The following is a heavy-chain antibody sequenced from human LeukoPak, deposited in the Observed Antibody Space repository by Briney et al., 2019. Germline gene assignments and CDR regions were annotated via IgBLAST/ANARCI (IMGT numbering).Heavy chain of an antibody. V-gene: IGHV1-8*01. CDR2: MNPNSGNT. CDR1: GYTFTSYD. CDR3: ARVREVTFGGVILYYFDY. Sequence: ASVKVSCKASGYTFTSYDINWVRQATGQGLEWMGWMNPNSGNTGYAQKSQGRVTMTRNTSISTAYMELSSLRSEDTAVYYCARVREVTFGGVILYYFDYWGQGTLVTVSS. D-gene: IGHD3-16*02. J-gene: IGHJ4*02.